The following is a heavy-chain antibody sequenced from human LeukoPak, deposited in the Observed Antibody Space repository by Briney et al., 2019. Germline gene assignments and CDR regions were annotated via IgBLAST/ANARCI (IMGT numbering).Heavy chain of an antibody. J-gene: IGHJ4*02. V-gene: IGHV3-23*01. D-gene: IGHD3-16*02. CDR1: GFTFSTYG. CDR3: ARYRMITFGEVIAPFDY. CDR2: ISGSGGST. Sequence: PGGSLRLSCAASGFTFSTYGMSWVRRAPGKGLEWVSAISGSGGSTYYADSVKGRFTISRDNSKNKLYLQMNSLRAEATAVYYCARYRMITFGEVIAPFDYWGQGILVTVSS.